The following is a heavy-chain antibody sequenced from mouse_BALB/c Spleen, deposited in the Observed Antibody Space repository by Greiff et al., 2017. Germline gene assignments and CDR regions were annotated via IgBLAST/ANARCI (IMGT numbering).Heavy chain of an antibody. CDR3: ERGEIHYYGYWYFDV. Sequence: EVNVVESGGGLVKPGGSLKLSCAASGFTFSSYTMSWVRQTPEKRLEWVATISSGGGNTYYPDSVKGRFTISRDNAKNNLYLQMSSLRSEDTALYYCERGEIHYYGYWYFDVWGAGTTVTVSS. CDR1: GFTFSSYT. V-gene: IGHV5-9*03. CDR2: ISSGGGNT. J-gene: IGHJ1*01. D-gene: IGHD1-2*01.